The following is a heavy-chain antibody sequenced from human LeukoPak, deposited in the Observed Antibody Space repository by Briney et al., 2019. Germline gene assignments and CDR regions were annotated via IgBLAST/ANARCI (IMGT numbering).Heavy chain of an antibody. CDR2: IWYDGSNK. J-gene: IGHJ3*02. Sequence: GGSLRLSCAASGFTFSSYGMHWVRQAPGKGLEWVAVIWYDGSNKYYADSVKGRFTISRDNSKNTLYLQMNSLRAEDTAVYYCARDGYSPNGRRAFDIWGQGTMVTVSS. CDR1: GFTFSSYG. V-gene: IGHV3-33*01. D-gene: IGHD4-4*01. CDR3: ARDGYSPNGRRAFDI.